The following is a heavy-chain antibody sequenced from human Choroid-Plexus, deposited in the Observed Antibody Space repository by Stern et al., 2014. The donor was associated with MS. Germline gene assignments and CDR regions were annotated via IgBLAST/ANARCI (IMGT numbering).Heavy chain of an antibody. V-gene: IGHV4-4*07. CDR1: GASTDFYF. CDR2: IFTSGST. CDR3: ASSLDSSGWRYFDL. Sequence: QVQLVESGPGLVKPSETLSLTCTVAGASTDFYFWSWIRQPAGKGLEWIGRIFTSGSTNYNPSLKSRVTMSVDTSKNQVSLNLSSVTAADTAVYYCASSLDSSGWRYFDLWGRGILVTVYS. J-gene: IGHJ2*01. D-gene: IGHD6-19*01.